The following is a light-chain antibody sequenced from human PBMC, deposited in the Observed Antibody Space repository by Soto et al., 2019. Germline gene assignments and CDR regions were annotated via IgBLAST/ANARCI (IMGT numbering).Light chain of an antibody. CDR2: DAS. J-gene: IGKJ4*01. CDR3: QQYDNLPLT. V-gene: IGKV1-33*01. CDR1: QDISNY. Sequence: DIQMTQSPSSLSASVGDRVTITCQASQDISNYLNWDQQKPGKAPKLLIYDASNLETGVPSRFSGSGSGTDFTFTISSLQPEDIATYYCQQYDNLPLTFGGGNKVEIK.